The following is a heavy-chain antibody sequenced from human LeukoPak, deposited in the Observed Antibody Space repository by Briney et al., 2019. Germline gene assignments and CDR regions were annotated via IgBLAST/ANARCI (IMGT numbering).Heavy chain of an antibody. Sequence: PGGSLRLSCAASGFTFSTYAMSWVRQAPGKGLEWLSAISGTAGSTNYADSVKGRFAISRDNSQNTLSLRMHSLRAEDTAFYYCAKASDSAWRDDFDYWGQGTLVTVSS. J-gene: IGHJ4*02. CDR2: ISGTAGST. CDR3: AKASDSAWRDDFDY. CDR1: GFTFSTYA. D-gene: IGHD6-19*01. V-gene: IGHV3-23*01.